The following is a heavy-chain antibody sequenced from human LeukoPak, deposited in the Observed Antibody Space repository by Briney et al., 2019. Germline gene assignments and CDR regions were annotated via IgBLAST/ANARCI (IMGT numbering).Heavy chain of an antibody. Sequence: HPGGSLRLSCAASGFTFSSNWIHWVRQVPGKGLVWVSRISPDGTSTTYADSVKGRFTISRDNSKNTLYLQMNTLRAEDTAVYYCVYSGNFRFDYWGQGTLVTVSS. CDR3: VYSGNFRFDY. V-gene: IGHV3-74*01. CDR2: ISPDGTST. CDR1: GFTFSSNW. J-gene: IGHJ4*02. D-gene: IGHD1-26*01.